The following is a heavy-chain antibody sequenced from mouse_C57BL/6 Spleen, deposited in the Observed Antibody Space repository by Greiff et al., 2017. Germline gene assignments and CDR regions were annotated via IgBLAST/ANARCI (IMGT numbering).Heavy chain of an antibody. CDR2: IYPGDGDT. CDR3: ARGLITTYWYFDV. CDR1: GYAFSSSW. J-gene: IGHJ1*03. V-gene: IGHV1-82*01. Sequence: QVQLKQSGPELVKPGASVKISCKASGYAFSSSWMNWVKQRPGKGLEWIGRIYPGDGDTNYNGKFKGKATLTADKSSSTAYMQLSSLTSEDSAVYFCARGLITTYWYFDVWGKGTTVTVSS. D-gene: IGHD1-1*01.